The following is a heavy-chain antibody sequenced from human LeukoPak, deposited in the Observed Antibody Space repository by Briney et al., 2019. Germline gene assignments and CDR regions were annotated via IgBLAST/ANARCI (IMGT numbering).Heavy chain of an antibody. CDR2: ISSNGNDK. Sequence: SGGSLRLSCAASGVTFSNYGMHWVRQAPGKGLEWVALISSNGNDKVYGDSVKGRFTISRDDSKSTLYLQMNSLRVEDSAVYYCTTMVTRGNSGDDYDDWGQGTLVTVSS. J-gene: IGHJ4*02. CDR1: GVTFSNYG. D-gene: IGHD5-12*01. CDR3: TTMVTRGNSGDDYDD. V-gene: IGHV3-30*03.